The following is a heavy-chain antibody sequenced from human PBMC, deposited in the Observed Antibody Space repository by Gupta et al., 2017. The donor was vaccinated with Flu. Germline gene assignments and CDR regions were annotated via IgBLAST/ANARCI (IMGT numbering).Heavy chain of an antibody. CDR3: ARQITYYYDSSGYYPDY. CDR2: IYYSGST. Sequence: QLQLQESGPGLVKPSETLSVTCTVSGGSISSSSYYWGWIRQPPGKGLEWIGSIYYSGSTYYNPSLKSRVTISVDTSKNQFSLKLSSVTAADTAVYYCARQITYYYDSSGYYPDYWGQGTLVTVSS. J-gene: IGHJ4*02. CDR1: GGSISSSSYY. D-gene: IGHD3-22*01. V-gene: IGHV4-39*01.